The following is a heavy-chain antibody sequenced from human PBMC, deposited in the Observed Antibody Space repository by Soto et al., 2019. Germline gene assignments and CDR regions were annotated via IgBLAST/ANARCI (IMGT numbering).Heavy chain of an antibody. D-gene: IGHD5-12*01. V-gene: IGHV4-30-2*06. CDR1: GASISYGGFS. CDR2: ISHLEST. Sequence: SETLSLTCTVSGASISYGGFSWSWIRQSPGKGLEWIGYISHLESTYFHPSFKSRLTMSIDRTRNQFSLKLSSVTAADMAVYYCARGGGYDSFDYWGQGVLVTVS. CDR3: ARGGGYDSFDY. J-gene: IGHJ4*02.